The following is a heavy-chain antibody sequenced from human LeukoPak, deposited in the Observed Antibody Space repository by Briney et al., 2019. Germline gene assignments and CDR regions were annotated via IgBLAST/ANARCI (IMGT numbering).Heavy chain of an antibody. CDR3: AREGDVSGRNWFVP. D-gene: IGHD3-10*01. CDR1: GYTFTGYY. V-gene: IGHV1-2*04. J-gene: IGHJ5*02. Sequence: GASVKVSCKASGYTFTGYYIHWVRQAPGQGLEWMGWINPSSGGTNYAQKFQGWVTMTRDTSISTAYMELSRLRSDDTAVYYCAREGDVSGRNWFVPWGQGTLVTVSS. CDR2: INPSSGGT.